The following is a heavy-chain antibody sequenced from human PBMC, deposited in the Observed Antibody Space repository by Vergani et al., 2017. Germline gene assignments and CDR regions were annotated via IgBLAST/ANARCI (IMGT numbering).Heavy chain of an antibody. CDR2: ISWDGGST. J-gene: IGHJ6*02. Sequence: EVQLVESGGVVVQPGGSLRLSCAASGFTFDDYTMHWVRQAPGKGLEWVSLISWDGGSTYYADSVKGRFTISRDNSKNSLYLQMNSLRTEDTALYYCARGLFTDYGMDVWGQGTTVTVSS. D-gene: IGHD3-10*01. CDR1: GFTFDDYT. V-gene: IGHV3-43*01. CDR3: ARGLFTDYGMDV.